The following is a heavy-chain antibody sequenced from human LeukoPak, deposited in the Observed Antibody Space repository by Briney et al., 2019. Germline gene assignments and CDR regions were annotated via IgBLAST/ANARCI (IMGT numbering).Heavy chain of an antibody. CDR3: VRVGSVAGSDYLDY. V-gene: IGHV3-72*01. Sequence: GGSLRLSCAVSGFTFSDHFLDWVRQAPGKGLEGVGRSRNKAKSYTTEYAASVKGRFTISRDDSKNSLYLQMNSLKTEDTAVYYCVRVGSVAGSDYLDYWGQGTLVTVSS. D-gene: IGHD6-19*01. J-gene: IGHJ4*02. CDR1: GFTFSDHF. CDR2: SRNKAKSYTT.